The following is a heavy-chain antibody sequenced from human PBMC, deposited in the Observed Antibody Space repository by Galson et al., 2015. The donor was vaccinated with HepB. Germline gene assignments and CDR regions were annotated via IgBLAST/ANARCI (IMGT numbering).Heavy chain of an antibody. CDR2: ISYDGNNK. CDR1: GFTFTNFA. Sequence: SLRLSCAASGFTFTNFAMHWVRQAPRKGLAWVTTISYDGNNKFYADSVKGRFTTSRDSSSNTVFLLMTSLRVDDTAVYYCAKGAILGATPHYFDYLGQGTLVTVSS. D-gene: IGHD3-16*01. J-gene: IGHJ4*02. V-gene: IGHV3-30*18. CDR3: AKGAILGATPHYFDY.